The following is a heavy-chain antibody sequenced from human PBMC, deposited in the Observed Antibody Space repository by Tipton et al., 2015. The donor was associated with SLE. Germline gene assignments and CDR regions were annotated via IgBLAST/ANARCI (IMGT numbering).Heavy chain of an antibody. Sequence: SLRLSCATSGFNFNNHAMSWVRQAPGRGLEWVSSISNTGSSTYDADSVKGRFTISRDNSKNTLYLQMNNLRAGDTAVYFCANGPARFSDYGGGDGFDGWGHGTVVTVSS. V-gene: IGHV3-23*01. CDR1: GFNFNNHA. CDR2: ISNTGSST. CDR3: ANGPARFSDYGGGDGFDG. D-gene: IGHD4/OR15-4a*01. J-gene: IGHJ3*01.